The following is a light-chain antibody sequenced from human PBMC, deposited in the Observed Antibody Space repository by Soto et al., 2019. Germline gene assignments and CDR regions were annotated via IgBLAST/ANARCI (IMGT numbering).Light chain of an antibody. CDR2: DAS. Sequence: DIQMTQSPSALSGSVGDRVTISYWASQSISSWLAWYQQKPGKAPKLLIYDASTLQSGVPSRFSGSGSGTEFTLTISNLQPDDFATYYCQQYESYSPWTFGQGTRVEI. CDR1: QSISSW. J-gene: IGKJ1*01. CDR3: QQYESYSPWT. V-gene: IGKV1-5*01.